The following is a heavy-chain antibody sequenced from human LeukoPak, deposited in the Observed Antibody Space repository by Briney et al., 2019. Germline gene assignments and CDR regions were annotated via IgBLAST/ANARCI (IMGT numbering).Heavy chain of an antibody. CDR3: AKPGGPGIAARGAFDL. J-gene: IGHJ3*01. D-gene: IGHD6-25*01. CDR1: GFTFSSYS. CDR2: ISGPGVST. V-gene: IGHV3-23*01. Sequence: GGSQRLSCAASGFTFSSYSMNWVRQAPGQGLEWVSAISGPGVSTYYTDSVKGRFTISRDNSKNTLFLQMDSLRAEDTAVYYCAKPGGPGIAARGAFDLWGQGTMVTVSS.